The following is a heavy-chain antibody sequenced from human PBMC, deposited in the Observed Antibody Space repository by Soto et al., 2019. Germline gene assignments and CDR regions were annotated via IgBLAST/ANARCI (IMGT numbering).Heavy chain of an antibody. V-gene: IGHV4-59*12. CDR2: IYYSGST. CDR1: GGSISIYD. Sequence: ETLSVTCTVSGGSISIYDWSWIRQPPGKGLEWIGYIYYSGSTNYNPSLKSRVTISVDTSKNQFSLQLNSVTPEDTAVYYCARAQGGVGGWYTYYYYYGMDVWGQGTTVTVSS. J-gene: IGHJ6*02. D-gene: IGHD6-19*01. CDR3: ARAQGGVGGWYTYYYYYGMDV.